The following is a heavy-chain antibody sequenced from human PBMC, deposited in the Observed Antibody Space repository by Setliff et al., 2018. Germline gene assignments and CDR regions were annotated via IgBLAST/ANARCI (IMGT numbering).Heavy chain of an antibody. D-gene: IGHD6-6*01. J-gene: IGHJ4*02. CDR1: SGSISSGGYY. CDR3: ARGRNVAARLFDS. Sequence: SETLSLTCTVSSGSISSGGYYWSWIRQHPGKGLEWIGYIQDSGNTDYNPSLKSRVTISVDTSKNQFSLQLNSVTAADTAVYFCARGRNVAARLFDSWGQGTLVTVSS. V-gene: IGHV4-31*03. CDR2: IQDSGNT.